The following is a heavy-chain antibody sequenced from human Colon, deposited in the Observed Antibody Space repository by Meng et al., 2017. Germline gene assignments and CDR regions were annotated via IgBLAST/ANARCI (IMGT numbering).Heavy chain of an antibody. Sequence: QVQLQESGPGLVKPSGTLSLTFAVSGGSINSSNWWLWVRQPPGKGLEWLGEIYHGGNTNYNPSLKSRVTLSLDKSKNQFSLRLTSVTAADTAMYYCSRGVVAGAMVWFDPWGPGTLVTVFS. CDR1: GGSINSSNW. D-gene: IGHD2-2*01. V-gene: IGHV4-4*02. CDR3: SRGVVAGAMVWFDP. J-gene: IGHJ5*02. CDR2: IYHGGNT.